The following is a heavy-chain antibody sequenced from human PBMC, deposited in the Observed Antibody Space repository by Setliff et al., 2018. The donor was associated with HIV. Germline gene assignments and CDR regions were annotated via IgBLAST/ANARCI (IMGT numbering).Heavy chain of an antibody. D-gene: IGHD4-17*01. J-gene: IGHJ4*02. V-gene: IGHV4-39*01. CDR2: MHYSGST. CDR1: DSYDSISSNNYY. Sequence: SETLSLTCTVSDSYDSISSNNYYWGWIRQPPGKGLEYIGSMHYSGSTYYNPSLKSRVTISVDTSKNQFSLKLYSVTAADTAVYYCARHPTVTSFQIDSWGQGTRVTVSS. CDR3: ARHPTVTSFQIDS.